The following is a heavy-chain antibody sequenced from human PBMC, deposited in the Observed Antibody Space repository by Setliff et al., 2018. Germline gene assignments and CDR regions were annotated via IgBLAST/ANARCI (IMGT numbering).Heavy chain of an antibody. J-gene: IGHJ4*02. V-gene: IGHV4-59*01. D-gene: IGHD5-12*01. CDR2: IYYTGSP. CDR1: GDSISGYY. CDR3: ARGGYNGYAVFDD. Sequence: SETLSLTCAVYGDSISGYYWSWIRQPPGKGLEWIGNIYYTGSPSYSPSLRSRGTISVDTSKNKFSLSLSSVTAADTAVYYCARGGYNGYAVFDDWGQGALVTVSS.